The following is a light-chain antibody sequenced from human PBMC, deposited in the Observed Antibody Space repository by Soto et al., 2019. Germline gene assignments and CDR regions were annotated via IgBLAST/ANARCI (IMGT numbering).Light chain of an antibody. CDR1: QSISSY. CDR2: AAP. J-gene: IGKJ1*01. Sequence: DIQMTQSPSSLSASVGDRVTITCRASQSISSYLNWYQQKPGKAPQLLIYAAPRLQSGVPSRFSGSGSGTDFTLTISSLQPEDFATYYCQQSYSTPRTFGQGTKVDIK. CDR3: QQSYSTPRT. V-gene: IGKV1-39*01.